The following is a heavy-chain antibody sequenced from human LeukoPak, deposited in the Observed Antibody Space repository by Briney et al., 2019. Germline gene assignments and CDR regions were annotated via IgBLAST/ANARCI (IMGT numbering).Heavy chain of an antibody. CDR2: VTSDGSGT. D-gene: IGHD4-11*01. V-gene: IGHV3-74*01. CDR1: GFTFSNDW. CDR3: AKDGGADYSNYNWFDP. Sequence: GGSPRLSCAASGFTFSNDWMHWVRQAPGKGLVWVSRVTSDGSGTSYADSVKGRFTISRDNSKNTLYLQMNSLRAEDTAVYYCAKDGGADYSNYNWFDPWGQGTLVTVSS. J-gene: IGHJ5*02.